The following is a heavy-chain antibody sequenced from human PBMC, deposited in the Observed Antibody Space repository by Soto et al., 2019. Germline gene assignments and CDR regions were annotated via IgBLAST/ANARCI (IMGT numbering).Heavy chain of an antibody. D-gene: IGHD6-19*01. CDR1: GFTFSGYN. CDR2: ISSSSSTI. J-gene: IGHJ6*02. V-gene: IGHV3-48*02. CDR3: ARTEECIGGWYNPYYYGMDV. Sequence: PGGSLRLSCAASGFTFSGYNMNWIRQAPGKGLEWVSYISSSSSTIYYADSVKGRFTISRDNAKNSLYLQMNSLRDEDTAVYYCARTEECIGGWYNPYYYGMDVWGQGTTVTVSS.